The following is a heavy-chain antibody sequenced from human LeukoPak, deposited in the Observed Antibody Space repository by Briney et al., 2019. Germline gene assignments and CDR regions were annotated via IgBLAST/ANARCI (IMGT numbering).Heavy chain of an antibody. J-gene: IGHJ4*02. CDR1: GFTFSSYA. CDR2: ISSDGIRT. CDR3: VRWVTGLDY. V-gene: IGHV3-64*03. Sequence: PGRSLRLSCAASGFTFSSYAMHWVRQAPGKGLEYVSAISSDGIRTYYADSVKGRFTISRDNSKNTVYVQMSSLRSEDTAVYYCVRWVTGLDYWGQGILVTVSS. D-gene: IGHD2-21*02.